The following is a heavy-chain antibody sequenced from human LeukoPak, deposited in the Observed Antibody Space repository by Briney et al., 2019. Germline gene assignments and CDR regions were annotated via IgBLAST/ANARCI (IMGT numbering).Heavy chain of an antibody. CDR1: GYSFTSYW. CDR3: ARLRDIVVVPAASSEDTPSSFDY. D-gene: IGHD2-2*01. Sequence: GESLKISCKGSGYSFTSYWIGWVRQLPGKGLGWMGIIYPGDSDTRYSPSFQGQVTISADKSISTAYLQWSSLKASDTAMYYCARLRDIVVVPAASSEDTPSSFDYWGQGTLVTVSS. CDR2: IYPGDSDT. J-gene: IGHJ4*02. V-gene: IGHV5-51*01.